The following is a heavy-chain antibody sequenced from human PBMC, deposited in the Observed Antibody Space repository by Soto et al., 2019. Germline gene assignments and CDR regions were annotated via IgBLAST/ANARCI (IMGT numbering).Heavy chain of an antibody. V-gene: IGHV1-69*13. Sequence: ASVKVSCKASGGTFSSYAISWVRQAPGQGLEWMGGIIPIFGTANYAQKFQGRVTITADESTSTAYMELSSLRSEDTAVYYCARDLTVAGNYYYYYGMDVWGQGTTVTVSS. CDR3: ARDLTVAGNYYYYYGMDV. D-gene: IGHD6-19*01. CDR1: GGTFSSYA. CDR2: IIPIFGTA. J-gene: IGHJ6*02.